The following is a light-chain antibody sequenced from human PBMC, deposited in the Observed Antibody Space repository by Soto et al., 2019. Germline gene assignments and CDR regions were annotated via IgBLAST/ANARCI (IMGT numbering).Light chain of an antibody. J-gene: IGKJ5*01. CDR3: QQYGSSPIT. V-gene: IGKV3-20*01. CDR2: GAS. Sequence: VNKSAGAVSLSERERATLWWRATHTRSSGYLAWYQQKPGQAPRLLIYGASNRATGIPDRLSGSGSGTDFTLTISRLEPEDFAVYYCQQYGSSPITFGQGTQLDIK. CDR1: HTRSSGY.